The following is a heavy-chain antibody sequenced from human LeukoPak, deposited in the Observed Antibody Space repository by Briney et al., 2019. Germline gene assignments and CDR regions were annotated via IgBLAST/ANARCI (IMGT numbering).Heavy chain of an antibody. Sequence: ASVKVSCKASGYAFTSYGISWVRQAPGQGLEWMGWITAHNANTNYAQKLQGRVTMTTDTSTSTAYMELRSLRSDDTAVYYCARARPRDFDYWGQGALVTVSS. CDR2: ITAHNANT. J-gene: IGHJ4*02. CDR3: ARARPRDFDY. V-gene: IGHV1-18*01. CDR1: GYAFTSYG.